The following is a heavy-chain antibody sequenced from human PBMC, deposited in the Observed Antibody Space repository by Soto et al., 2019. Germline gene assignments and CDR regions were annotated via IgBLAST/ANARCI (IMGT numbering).Heavy chain of an antibody. CDR1: GGSISSSSYY. CDR2: IYYSGST. D-gene: IGHD3-3*01. J-gene: IGHJ5*02. Sequence: SETLSLTCTVSGGSISSSSYYWGWIRQPPGKGLEWIGSIYYSGSTYYNPSLKSRVTISVDTSKNQFSLKLSSVTAADTAVYYCARHPLHYDFWSGYFPWFDPWGQGTLVTVSS. CDR3: ARHPLHYDFWSGYFPWFDP. V-gene: IGHV4-39*01.